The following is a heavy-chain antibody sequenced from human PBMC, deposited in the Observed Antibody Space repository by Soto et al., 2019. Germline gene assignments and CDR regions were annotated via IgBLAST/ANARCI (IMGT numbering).Heavy chain of an antibody. CDR1: EFTFSSDA. Sequence: GGSPGLSCAASEFTFSSDAMSWVRQAPGKGLEWVSVISGSGGSTYYADSVKGRFTISRDNSKNTLYLQMNSLRAEDTAVYYRAKDQLAVAGLNWFDPWGQGT. D-gene: IGHD6-19*01. V-gene: IGHV3-23*01. CDR3: AKDQLAVAGLNWFDP. CDR2: ISGSGGST. J-gene: IGHJ5*02.